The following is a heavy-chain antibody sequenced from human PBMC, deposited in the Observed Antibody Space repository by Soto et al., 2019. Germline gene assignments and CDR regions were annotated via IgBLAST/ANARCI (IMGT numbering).Heavy chain of an antibody. Sequence: QVQLQESGPGLVKPSETLSLTCTVSGGSISGGVHSWSWIRQPPGKVLEWIGHLFDSGSTYYNPSLKSRLTISVDTSKNQFSLRLSSVTAADTAVYYCAREIMPLTNDWYFDLWGRGTLVTVSS. V-gene: IGHV4-30-4*01. J-gene: IGHJ2*01. CDR1: GGSISGGVHS. CDR2: LFDSGST. D-gene: IGHD2-8*01. CDR3: AREIMPLTNDWYFDL.